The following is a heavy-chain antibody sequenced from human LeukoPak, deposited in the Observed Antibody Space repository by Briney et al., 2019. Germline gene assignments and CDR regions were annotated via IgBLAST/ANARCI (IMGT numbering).Heavy chain of an antibody. CDR2: IKQDRSEK. J-gene: IGHJ4*02. CDR1: GFTFTNYW. Sequence: GGSLRLSCAASGFTFTNYWMSWVRQAPGKGLELVANIKQDRSEKYYVDSVKGRFTISRDNAKNSLYLQMNSLRAEDTAVYYCAKDQVYGDSKFDYWGQGTLVTVSS. D-gene: IGHD4-17*01. V-gene: IGHV3-7*01. CDR3: AKDQVYGDSKFDY.